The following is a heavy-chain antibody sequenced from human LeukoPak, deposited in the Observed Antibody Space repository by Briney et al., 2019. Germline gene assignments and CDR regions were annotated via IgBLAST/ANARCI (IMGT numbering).Heavy chain of an antibody. Sequence: GGSLRLSCAASRFTVSSNYMGWVRQAPGKGLEWVSVLYSDGTTYYPDSVKGRFTISRDNSQNTLYLQLDSLRAEDTAVYYCARLYDRSAYGAFDIWGQGTMITVSS. CDR2: LYSDGTT. CDR3: ARLYDRSAYGAFDI. CDR1: RFTVSSNY. V-gene: IGHV3-66*02. J-gene: IGHJ3*02. D-gene: IGHD3-22*01.